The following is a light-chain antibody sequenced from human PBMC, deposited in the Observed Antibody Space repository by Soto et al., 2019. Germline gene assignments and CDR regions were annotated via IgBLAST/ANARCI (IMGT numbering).Light chain of an antibody. V-gene: IGKV3-11*01. Sequence: EIVLTQSPATLSLSPVERATLSFSASQSVISYLAWYQQKPGQTPRLLIYDASNRATGIPARFSGSGSGTDSTLTISSLEPEDFAVYYCQQHNNWPPVTFGQGTKVDIK. J-gene: IGKJ1*01. CDR2: DAS. CDR1: QSVISY. CDR3: QQHNNWPPVT.